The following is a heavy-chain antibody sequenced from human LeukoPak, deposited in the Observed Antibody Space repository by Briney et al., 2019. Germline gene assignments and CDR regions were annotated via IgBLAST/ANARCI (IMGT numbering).Heavy chain of an antibody. CDR1: GVTFSSYG. Sequence: GGSLRLSCAASGVTFSSYGMHWVRQAPGKGLEWVALISSDGNDKLYGDSVKGRFTISRDDSKSTLCLQMNSLRAEDTAVYYCTTKVIRGNSGDDYDDWGQGTLVTVSS. CDR2: ISSDGNDK. CDR3: TTKVIRGNSGDDYDD. D-gene: IGHD5-12*01. J-gene: IGHJ4*02. V-gene: IGHV3-30*03.